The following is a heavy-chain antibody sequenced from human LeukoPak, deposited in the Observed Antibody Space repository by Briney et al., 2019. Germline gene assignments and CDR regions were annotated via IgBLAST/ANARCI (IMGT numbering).Heavy chain of an antibody. CDR3: ARSRSYSYRPIDY. D-gene: IGHD1-26*01. J-gene: IGHJ4*02. Sequence: ASVKGSCKASGYTFTGYYMHWVRQAPGQGLEWMGWINPNSGGTNYAQKFQGRVTMTRDTSISTAYMELSRLRSDDTAVYYCARSRSYSYRPIDYWGQGTLVTVSS. CDR1: GYTFTGYY. CDR2: INPNSGGT. V-gene: IGHV1-2*02.